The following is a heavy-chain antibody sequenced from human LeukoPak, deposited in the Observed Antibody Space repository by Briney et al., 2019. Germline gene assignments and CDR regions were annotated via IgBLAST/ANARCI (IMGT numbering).Heavy chain of an antibody. CDR2: IYYSGST. CDR1: GGSISSYY. V-gene: IGHV4-59*01. CDR3: AGTTVRGNWFDP. Sequence: SETLSLTCAVSGGSISSYYWSWIRQPPGKGLEWIGYIYYSGSTNYNPSLKSRVTISVDTSKNQFSLKLSSVTAADTAVYYCAGTTVRGNWFDPWGQGTLVTVSS. D-gene: IGHD4-17*01. J-gene: IGHJ5*02.